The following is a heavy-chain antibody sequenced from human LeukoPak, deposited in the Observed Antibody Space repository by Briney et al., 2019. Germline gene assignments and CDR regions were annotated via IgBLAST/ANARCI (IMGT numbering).Heavy chain of an antibody. V-gene: IGHV1-8*01. CDR2: MNSNSGNT. CDR3: ARLSIAARPSGHYYGMDV. D-gene: IGHD6-6*01. J-gene: IGHJ6*02. Sequence: ASVNVSCKASGYTFTSYVIHWVRQATGQGREWMGWMNSNSGNTGYAQKFQGRVTMTRNTSISTAYMELSSLRSEDTAVYYCARLSIAARPSGHYYGMDVWGQGTTVTVSS. CDR1: GYTFTSYV.